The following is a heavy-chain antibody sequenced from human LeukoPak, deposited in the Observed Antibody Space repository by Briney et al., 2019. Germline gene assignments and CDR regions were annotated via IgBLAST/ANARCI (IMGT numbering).Heavy chain of an antibody. CDR2: INPSGGST. CDR3: ARATIQTTAAAAPDP. Sequence: ASGKVSCKASGYTFTKYYMHWVRQAPGQGLEWMGIINPSGGSTSYAQKFQGRVTMTRDTSTSTVYMGLSSLRSEDTAVYYCARATIQTTAAAAPDPWGQGTLVTVSS. D-gene: IGHD2-2*01. V-gene: IGHV1-46*01. J-gene: IGHJ5*02. CDR1: GYTFTKYY.